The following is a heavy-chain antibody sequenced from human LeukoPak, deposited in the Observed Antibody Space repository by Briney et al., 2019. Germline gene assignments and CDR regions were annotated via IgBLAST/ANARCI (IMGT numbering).Heavy chain of an antibody. CDR1: GFTFGASP. J-gene: IGHJ5*02. D-gene: IGHD6-19*01. CDR3: ARDRQWLANSNWFDP. Sequence: GGSLRLSCTGSGFTFGASPMTWVRQAPGKGLEWVATIGGSGFTTYYADSVKGRFTISRDNSKNTLYLQMNSLRAEDTAVYYCARDRQWLANSNWFDPWGQGTLVTVSS. CDR2: IGGSGFTT. V-gene: IGHV3-23*01.